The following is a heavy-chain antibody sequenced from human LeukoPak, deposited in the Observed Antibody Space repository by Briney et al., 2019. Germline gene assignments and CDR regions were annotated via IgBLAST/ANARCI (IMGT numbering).Heavy chain of an antibody. CDR2: IKQDGREK. CDR1: GFTFSSYW. CDR3: ARVEDYDILTGFDY. D-gene: IGHD3-9*01. V-gene: IGHV3-7*01. Sequence: GGSLRLSCAASGFTFSSYWMSWVRQAPGRGLEWVAHIKQDGREKYSVDSVKGRFTISRDNAKNSLYLQMNSLRAEDTAVYYCARVEDYDILTGFDYWGQGTLVTVSS. J-gene: IGHJ4*02.